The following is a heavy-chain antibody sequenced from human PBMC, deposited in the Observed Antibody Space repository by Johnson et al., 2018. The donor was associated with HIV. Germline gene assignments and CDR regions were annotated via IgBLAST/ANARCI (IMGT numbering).Heavy chain of an antibody. D-gene: IGHD6-6*01. Sequence: QVQLVESGGGVVQPGRSLRLSCAASGFTFSNFAMHWVRQAPGKGLEWVVVISYDGSNKYYADSVKGRFTISRDNSKNTLYLQMNSLRAEDTALYYCAKEDGAARAFDIWGQGTMVTVSS. V-gene: IGHV3-30*04. CDR2: ISYDGSNK. CDR1: GFTFSNFA. CDR3: AKEDGAARAFDI. J-gene: IGHJ3*02.